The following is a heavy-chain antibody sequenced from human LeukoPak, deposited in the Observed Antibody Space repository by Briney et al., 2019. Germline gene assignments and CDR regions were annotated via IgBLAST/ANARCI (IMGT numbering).Heavy chain of an antibody. CDR1: GGSISSYY. V-gene: IGHV4-59*01. CDR3: ARDRFSYYYGMDV. J-gene: IGHJ6*02. Sequence: SETLSLTCTVSGGSISSYYWSWIRQPPGQGLEWIGYIYYSGSTNYNPSLKSRVTISVDTSKNQFSLKLSSVTAADTAVYYCARDRFSYYYGMDVWGQGTTVTVSS. CDR2: IYYSGST.